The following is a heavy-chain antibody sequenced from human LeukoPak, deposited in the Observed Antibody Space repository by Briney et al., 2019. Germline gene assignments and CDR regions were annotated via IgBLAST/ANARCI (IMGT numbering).Heavy chain of an antibody. J-gene: IGHJ4*02. CDR2: IYTSGSN. CDR1: GGSISSGSYY. Sequence: SQTLSLTCTVSGGSISSGSYYWSWIRPPAGKGLEWIGRIYTSGSNNDNPSLNRRVTISVDTSKNQFSLKLSSVTAADTAVYYCARSHWGYCSSTSCYNYYFDYWGQGTLVTVST. CDR3: ARSHWGYCSSTSCYNYYFDY. V-gene: IGHV4-61*02. D-gene: IGHD2-2*01.